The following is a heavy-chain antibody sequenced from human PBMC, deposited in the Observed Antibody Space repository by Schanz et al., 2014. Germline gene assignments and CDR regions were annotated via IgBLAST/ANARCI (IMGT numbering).Heavy chain of an antibody. Sequence: QVQLVESGGGVVQPGRSLRLSCAASGFTFSNSPLHWVRQAPGKGLDWVAVISYDGSITYYADSVKGRFTISRDNSKNTLYLQMNSLRAEDTAVYYCARASRYNWNDFDWGQGTLVTVSS. J-gene: IGHJ4*02. V-gene: IGHV3-30*04. CDR2: ISYDGSIT. CDR1: GFTFSNSP. D-gene: IGHD1-20*01. CDR3: ARASRYNWNDFD.